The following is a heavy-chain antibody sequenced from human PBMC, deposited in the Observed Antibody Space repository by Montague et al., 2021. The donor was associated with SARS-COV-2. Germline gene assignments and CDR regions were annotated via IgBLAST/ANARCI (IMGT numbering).Heavy chain of an antibody. CDR2: IDWDGDT. J-gene: IGHJ3*02. CDR3: ARMRRRGGSVLGDAFDI. CDR1: GFSLTTSGMS. D-gene: IGHD2-15*01. Sequence: PALVKHTQTLTLTCTFSGFSLTTSGMSVTWIRQPPGKALEWLARIDWDGDTYYRTSLETRLTLSKDTSKNQVALAMTNVDPADTGTYFCARMRRRGGSVLGDAFDIWGQGTFVTVSS. V-gene: IGHV2-70*11.